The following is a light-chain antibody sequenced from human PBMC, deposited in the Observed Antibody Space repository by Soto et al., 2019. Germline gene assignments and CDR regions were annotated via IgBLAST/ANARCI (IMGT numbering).Light chain of an antibody. Sequence: EIVMTQSPATLSVSPGGRATLSCRASQSISDTLAWYRQKPGQAPRLLIYGASTRAPGFPARFSGSGSGTDFTLTISSLQSEDFAVYYCQQYNNWPWTFGQGTMVDI. CDR3: QQYNNWPWT. CDR1: QSISDT. V-gene: IGKV3-15*01. CDR2: GAS. J-gene: IGKJ1*01.